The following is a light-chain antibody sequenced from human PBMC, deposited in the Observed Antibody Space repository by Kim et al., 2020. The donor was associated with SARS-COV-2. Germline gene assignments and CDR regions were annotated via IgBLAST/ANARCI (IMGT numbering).Light chain of an antibody. J-gene: IGLJ2*01. CDR3: SSYTSSSSVV. CDR2: DVS. CDR1: RSDVGAYNV. Sequence: GESTTISYTGARSDVGAYNVVSWYQQHPGKAPKLMIYDVSNRPSGVSTRFSGSKSGNAASLTISGLQAEDEADYYCSSYTSSSSVVFGGGTQLTVL. V-gene: IGLV2-14*03.